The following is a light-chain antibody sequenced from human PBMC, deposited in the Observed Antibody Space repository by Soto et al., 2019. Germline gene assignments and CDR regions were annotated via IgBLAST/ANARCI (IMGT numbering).Light chain of an antibody. J-gene: IGLJ3*02. Sequence: QTVVTQEPSFSVSPGRTVTLTCGLSSGSVSTSYYPSWYPQTPGQAPRTLIYSTNTRSSGVPDRFSGSILGNKAALTITGAKSDDESDYYCVLYMGSGIWVFGGGTKLTVL. CDR1: SGSVSTSYY. CDR2: STN. CDR3: VLYMGSGIWV. V-gene: IGLV8-61*01.